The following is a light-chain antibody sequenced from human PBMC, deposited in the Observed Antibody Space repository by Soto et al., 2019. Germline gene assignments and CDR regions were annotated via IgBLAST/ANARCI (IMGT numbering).Light chain of an antibody. J-gene: IGKJ5*01. CDR1: QSVSSSS. CDR2: GAS. V-gene: IGKV3-20*01. CDR3: QQYGSSPPIS. Sequence: EIVLTQSPGTLSLSPGERATLSCRASQSVSSSSLAWYQQKPGQAPRLLIYGASSRATDIPDRFSGSGSGTDFTLTISTLEPEDFAVYYCQQYGSSPPISFGQGTRLEIK.